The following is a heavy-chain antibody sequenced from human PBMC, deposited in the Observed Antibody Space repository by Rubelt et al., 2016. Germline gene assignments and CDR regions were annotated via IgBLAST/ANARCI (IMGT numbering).Heavy chain of an antibody. V-gene: IGHV3-7*01. Sequence: EVQLVESGGGLVQPGGSLRLSCAASGFTFSSYWMSWVRQAPGKGLEWVANIKQDGSEKNYVDSVKGRFTSSRDNAKNSLYLQMNSLRVEDTAVYYCAAGMDPDHWGQGTLVTVSS. J-gene: IGHJ4*02. CDR3: AAGMDPDH. D-gene: IGHD3-10*01. CDR1: GFTFSSYW. CDR2: IKQDGSEK.